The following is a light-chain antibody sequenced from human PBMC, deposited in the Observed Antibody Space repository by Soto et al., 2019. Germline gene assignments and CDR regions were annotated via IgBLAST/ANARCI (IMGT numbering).Light chain of an antibody. J-gene: IGLJ1*01. Sequence: QSVLTQPPSASGTPGQRVTISCSGSSSNIGSNAVNWYQQLPGTAPKLLIYNSNQRPSGVPVRFSGSKSGTSASLAISGLQSEDEADYYCAAWDDSLNAYVFGTGTKLTVL. CDR1: SSNIGSNA. CDR3: AAWDDSLNAYV. CDR2: NSN. V-gene: IGLV1-44*01.